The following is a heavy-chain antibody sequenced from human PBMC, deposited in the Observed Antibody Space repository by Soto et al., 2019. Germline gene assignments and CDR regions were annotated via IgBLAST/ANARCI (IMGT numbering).Heavy chain of an antibody. CDR3: ARPLFSRGAFDI. CDR1: GGSISSSSYY. J-gene: IGHJ3*02. CDR2: IYYSGST. D-gene: IGHD2-21*01. Sequence: QLQLQESGPGLVKPSETLSLTCTVSGGSISSSSYYWGWIRQPPGKGLEWIGSIYYSGSTYYNPSLKSRVTISVDTSKNQFSLKLSSVTAADTAVYYCARPLFSRGAFDIWGQGTMVTVSS. V-gene: IGHV4-39*01.